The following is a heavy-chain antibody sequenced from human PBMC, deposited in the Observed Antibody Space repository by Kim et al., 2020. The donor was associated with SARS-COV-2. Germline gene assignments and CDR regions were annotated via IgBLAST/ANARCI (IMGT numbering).Heavy chain of an antibody. CDR1: GFTFSSYA. CDR2: ISYDGSNK. V-gene: IGHV3-30-3*01. CDR3: ARDRQTIYYVIDY. J-gene: IGHJ4*02. D-gene: IGHD3-10*02. Sequence: GGSLRLSCAASGFTFSSYAMHWVRQAPGKGLEWVAVISYDGSNKYYADSVKGRFTISRDNSKNTLYLQMNSLRAEDTAVYYCARDRQTIYYVIDYWGQGTLVTVSS.